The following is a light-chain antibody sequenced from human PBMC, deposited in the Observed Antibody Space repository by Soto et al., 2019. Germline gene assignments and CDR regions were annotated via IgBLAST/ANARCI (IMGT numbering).Light chain of an antibody. V-gene: IGLV2-14*03. J-gene: IGLJ1*01. CDR3: SSYTTSSTVV. CDR1: SSDVGGYNF. Sequence: QSVLTHPASVFGSPGQSISISCPGTSSDVGGYNFVSCYQQHPGKAPKLMIYEVSNRPSGVSNRFSGSKSGNTASLTISGLQPEDEADYYCSSYTTSSTVVFGTGTKVTVL. CDR2: EVS.